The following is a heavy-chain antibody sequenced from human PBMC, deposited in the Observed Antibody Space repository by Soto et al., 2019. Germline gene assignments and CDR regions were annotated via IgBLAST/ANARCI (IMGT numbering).Heavy chain of an antibody. J-gene: IGHJ4*02. V-gene: IGHV3-23*01. CDR3: AKGGSISAMATFDY. Sequence: EVQLLESGGGLVQPGGSLRLCCAASGFTFNSYAMSWVRQAPGKGLEWVSVITGSGGRTYYTDSVKGRFTISRDDSKNTLYLQMHSLRVDATAVCFCAKGGSISAMATFDYWGQGTLVTVSS. D-gene: IGHD5-18*01. CDR2: ITGSGGRT. CDR1: GFTFNSYA.